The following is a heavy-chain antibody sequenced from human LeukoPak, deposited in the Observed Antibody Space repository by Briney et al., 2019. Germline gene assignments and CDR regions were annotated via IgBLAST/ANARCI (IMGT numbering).Heavy chain of an antibody. Sequence: PGGSLRLSCAASGFTFSDYWMTWVRQAPGKGLEWVSTISGSDGSTYYADSVKGRFTISRGNPKNTLYLQMNSLRVEDTAIYYCAKGRGYCTGGSCYSDYWGQGTLVTVSS. D-gene: IGHD2-15*01. CDR2: ISGSDGST. CDR3: AKGRGYCTGGSCYSDY. CDR1: GFTFSDYW. J-gene: IGHJ4*02. V-gene: IGHV3-23*01.